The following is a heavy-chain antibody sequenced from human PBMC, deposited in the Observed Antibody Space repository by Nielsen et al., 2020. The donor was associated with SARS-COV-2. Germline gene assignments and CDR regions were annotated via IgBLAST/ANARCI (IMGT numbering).Heavy chain of an antibody. CDR3: AKDRAGATHARFDL. J-gene: IGHJ4*02. V-gene: IGHV3-23*01. CDR2: ISGSGGTT. Sequence: GESLKISCAASGFTFSSYAMSWVRQAPGKVLEWVSAISGSGGTTSYADSVKGRFTISRDNSKNTLYLQMNILRAEATAVYYCAKDRAGATHARFDLWCQGTLVTLSS. CDR1: GFTFSSYA. D-gene: IGHD4/OR15-4a*01.